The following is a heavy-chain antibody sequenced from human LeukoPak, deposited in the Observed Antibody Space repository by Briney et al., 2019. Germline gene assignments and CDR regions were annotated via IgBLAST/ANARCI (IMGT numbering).Heavy chain of an antibody. V-gene: IGHV3-23*01. D-gene: IGHD4-11*01. CDR3: AKGGQQSIYYYLNMAV. J-gene: IGHJ6*03. CDR2: MSGSGNHT. Sequence: GGSLRLSCVGSGFRFSSYAMSWVRQAPGKGLEWVSAMSGSGNHTYYADSVKGRFTISRDNSKNTVYLQMNTLRVDDTAVYYCAKGGQQSIYYYLNMAVWGRGTTVTVSS. CDR1: GFRFSSYA.